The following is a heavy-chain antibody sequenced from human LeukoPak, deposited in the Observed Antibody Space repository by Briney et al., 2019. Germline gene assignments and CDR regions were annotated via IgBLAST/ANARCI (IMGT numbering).Heavy chain of an antibody. D-gene: IGHD3-16*01. CDR1: AFTFSNYY. Sequence: GGSLRLSCVTSAFTFSNYYMHWLRQVPGEGLVWVSHIIQDGSVTSYADSVKGRFTISRDNAKNTVYLQLNNLRAEDTAVYYCATDDYRGLGYWGQGTLVTVAS. V-gene: IGHV3-74*01. J-gene: IGHJ4*02. CDR2: IIQDGSVT. CDR3: ATDDYRGLGY.